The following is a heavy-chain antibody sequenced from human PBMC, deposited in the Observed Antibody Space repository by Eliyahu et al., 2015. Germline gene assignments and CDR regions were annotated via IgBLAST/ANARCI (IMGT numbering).Heavy chain of an antibody. D-gene: IGHD7-27*01. CDR1: GFTFSSYA. Sequence: EVQLLESGGGLVQPGGSLRLSCAASGFTFSSYAMSWVRQAPGKGLEWVSAISGSGGSTYYADSVKGRFTISRDNSKNTLYLQMNSLRAEDTAVYYCAKDPKLKRSTGAYNWFDPWGQGTLVTVSS. J-gene: IGHJ5*02. V-gene: IGHV3-23*01. CDR2: ISGSGGST. CDR3: AKDPKLKRSTGAYNWFDP.